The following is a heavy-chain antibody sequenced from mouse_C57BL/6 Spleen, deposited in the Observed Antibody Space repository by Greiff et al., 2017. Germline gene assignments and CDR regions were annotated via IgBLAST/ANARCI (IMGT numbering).Heavy chain of an antibody. D-gene: IGHD2-4*01. CDR3: ARIYDDYVVDY. CDR2: IDPSDSYT. CDR1: GYTFTSYW. V-gene: IGHV1-69*01. J-gene: IGHJ2*01. Sequence: QVQLQQPGAELVMPGASVKLSCKASGYTFTSYWMHWVKQRPGQGLEWIGEIDPSDSYTNYNQKFKGKSTLTVDKSSSTAYMQLSSLTSEDAAVYYCARIYDDYVVDYWGQGTTLTVSS.